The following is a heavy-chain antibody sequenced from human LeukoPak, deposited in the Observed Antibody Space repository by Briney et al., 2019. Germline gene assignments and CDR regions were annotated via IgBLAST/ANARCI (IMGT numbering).Heavy chain of an antibody. Sequence: SETLSLTCTVSGGSISSYYWSWIRQPPGKGLEWIGYIYYSGSTYYNPSLKTRVTISVDTSKNQFSLKLSSVTAADTAVYLCARAYSSSWYFNWFDPWGQGTLVTVSS. CDR3: ARAYSSSWYFNWFDP. CDR1: GGSISSYY. V-gene: IGHV4-59*08. J-gene: IGHJ5*02. D-gene: IGHD6-13*01. CDR2: IYYSGST.